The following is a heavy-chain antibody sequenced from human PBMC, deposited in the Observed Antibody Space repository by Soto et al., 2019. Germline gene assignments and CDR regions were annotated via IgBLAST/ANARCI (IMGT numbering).Heavy chain of an antibody. CDR1: GFSVSSNY. V-gene: IGHV3-53*01. J-gene: IGHJ5*02. Sequence: GGSLRLSCAASGFSVSSNYMTWVRQAPGKGLEWVSIIYSDGRTNYADSVKGRFTTSRDNSKNTVYLQMTSLSADDTAVYYCAREISAGFGEPWLDPWGQGTRVTVSS. CDR3: AREISAGFGEPWLDP. CDR2: IYSDGRT. D-gene: IGHD3-10*01.